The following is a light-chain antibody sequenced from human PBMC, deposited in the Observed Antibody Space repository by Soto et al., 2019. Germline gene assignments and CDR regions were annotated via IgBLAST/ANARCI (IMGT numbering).Light chain of an antibody. CDR1: QSVSKNY. CDR3: QQYASSPLT. Sequence: EIVLTQSPGTLSLSPGERGTLSCRASQSVSKNYLAWYQQKPGQAPRLLIYGASSRATGIPDRFSGSGSGTDVTLTISRLEPEDCAVYSFQQYASSPLTFGGGTKVEIK. CDR2: GAS. J-gene: IGKJ4*01. V-gene: IGKV3-20*01.